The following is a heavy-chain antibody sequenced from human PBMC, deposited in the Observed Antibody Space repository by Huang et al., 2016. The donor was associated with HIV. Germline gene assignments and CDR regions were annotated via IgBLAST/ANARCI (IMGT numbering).Heavy chain of an antibody. D-gene: IGHD3-22*01. V-gene: IGHV3-53*02. Sequence: EVQLVETGGGLIQPGGSLRLSCAASGFTVTTSHISWVRQAPGKGLEWISLIYSGGNTYYADSGKGRFTISRDNSKNTVYLQMNNLRADDTAVYYCAGGDYDSSGYYQGYLYYMDVWGKGTTVTVSS. CDR2: IYSGGNT. CDR3: AGGDYDSSGYYQGYLYYMDV. CDR1: GFTVTTSH. J-gene: IGHJ6*03.